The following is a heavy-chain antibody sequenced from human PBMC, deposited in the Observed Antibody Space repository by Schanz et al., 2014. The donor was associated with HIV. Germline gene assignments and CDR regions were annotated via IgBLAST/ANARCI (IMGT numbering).Heavy chain of an antibody. V-gene: IGHV3-30*18. Sequence: QVQLVESGGGVVQPGRSLRLSCAGSGFSFDTFGIHWVRQAPGKGLEWLAVISYDGRNKKFANSVKGRFTISRDNSKNTVYLQAKSLRREDTAVYFCAKDRNYYDDKYLGKGNYYYYYGMDVWGQGTTVTVSS. J-gene: IGHJ6*02. D-gene: IGHD3-22*01. CDR1: GFSFDTFG. CDR3: AKDRNYYDDKYLGKGNYYYYYGMDV. CDR2: ISYDGRNK.